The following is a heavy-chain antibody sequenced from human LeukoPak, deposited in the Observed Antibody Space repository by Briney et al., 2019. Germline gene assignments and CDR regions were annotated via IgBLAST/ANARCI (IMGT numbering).Heavy chain of an antibody. V-gene: IGHV3-30*02. Sequence: WGSLRLSCAASGFSLSCCGMHWVRQAPGKGLEWVAFTRYDGGNEYYADSVKGRFTISRDNSKNTLYLQMNSLRAEDTAVYYCARRRALYDYWGQGTLVTVSS. CDR2: TRYDGGNE. J-gene: IGHJ4*02. D-gene: IGHD2-2*02. CDR3: ARRRALYDY. CDR1: GFSLSCCG.